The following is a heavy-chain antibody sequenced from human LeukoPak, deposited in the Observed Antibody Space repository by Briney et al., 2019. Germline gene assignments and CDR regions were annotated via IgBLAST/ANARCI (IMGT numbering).Heavy chain of an antibody. CDR1: GGSISSADYY. Sequence: SQTLSLTCTVSGGSISSADYYWSWNRQPPGKGLEWIALIYYSGSTSYNSSLKSRVTLSVDASKNQFSLKLTSVTAADTAVYYCARSYGDYITGAYAFDVWGQGTMVTVSS. CDR3: ARSYGDYITGAYAFDV. V-gene: IGHV4-30-4*01. CDR2: IYYSGST. D-gene: IGHD4-17*01. J-gene: IGHJ3*01.